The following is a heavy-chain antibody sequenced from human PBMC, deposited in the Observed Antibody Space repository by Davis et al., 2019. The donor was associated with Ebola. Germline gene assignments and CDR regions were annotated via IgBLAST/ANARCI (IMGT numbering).Heavy chain of an antibody. V-gene: IGHV4-34*01. CDR2: INHSGST. Sequence: SETLSLTFAVYGGSFSGYYWSWIRQPPGKGLEWIGEINHSGSTNYNPSLKSRVTISVDTSKNQFSLKLSSVTAADTAVYYCARRGRARGMDVWGQGTTVTVSS. CDR1: GGSFSGYY. J-gene: IGHJ6*02. D-gene: IGHD3-10*01. CDR3: ARRGRARGMDV.